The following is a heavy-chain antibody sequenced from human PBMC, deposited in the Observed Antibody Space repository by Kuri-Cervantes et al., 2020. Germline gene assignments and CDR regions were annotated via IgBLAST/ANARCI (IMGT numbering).Heavy chain of an antibody. Sequence: ASVKVSCKASGYTFTSYYMHWVRQAPGQGLEWMGIINPSGGSTSYAQKFQGRVTMTRDTSTSTVYMELSSLRSEDTAVYYCAALYCSSTSCFNGGFDYWGQGTLVTVSS. D-gene: IGHD2-2*01. CDR3: AALYCSSTSCFNGGFDY. V-gene: IGHV1-46*01. CDR1: GYTFTSYY. CDR2: INPSGGST. J-gene: IGHJ4*02.